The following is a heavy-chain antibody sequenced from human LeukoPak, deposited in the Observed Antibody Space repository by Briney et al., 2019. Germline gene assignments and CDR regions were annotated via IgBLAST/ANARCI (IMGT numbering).Heavy chain of an antibody. Sequence: GGSLRLSCAASGFTFSGSAMHWVRQASGKGLEWVGRIKNKAEEYATAYAASVKGRFTISRDDSKNTAYLQMNSLKTEDTAVYYCRTFGPDCSSISCSVDYWGQGTLVTVSS. CDR3: RTFGPDCSSISCSVDY. CDR2: IKNKAEEYAT. D-gene: IGHD2-2*01. CDR1: GFTFSGSA. J-gene: IGHJ4*02. V-gene: IGHV3-73*01.